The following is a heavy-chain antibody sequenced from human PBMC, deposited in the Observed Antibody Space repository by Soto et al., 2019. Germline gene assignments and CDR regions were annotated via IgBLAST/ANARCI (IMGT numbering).Heavy chain of an antibody. CDR1: GFTFSYYA. CDR2: ISNDGSQK. J-gene: IGHJ4*02. Sequence: QVQLEESGGGVVQPGRSLRLSCAASGFTFSYYALHWVRQAPGKGLEWVAYISNDGSQKLYTDSVKGRLSISRDNSNNTLYLEMNSLRSGDTAVYYFATAGVGYLDYWGQGRLVTVSS. V-gene: IGHV3-30*10. CDR3: ATAGVGYLDY.